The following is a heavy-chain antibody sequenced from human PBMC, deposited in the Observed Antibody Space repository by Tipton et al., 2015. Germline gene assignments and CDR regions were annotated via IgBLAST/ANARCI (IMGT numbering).Heavy chain of an antibody. Sequence: GLVKPSQTLSLTCAISGDSVSSNSAAWNWIRQSPSRGLEWLGRTYYRSKWYNDYAVSVKSRITINPDTSKTQFSLHLSSVTAADTAVYYCARARGLRAGLVDSWGQGPLVTVSS. D-gene: IGHD3/OR15-3a*01. V-gene: IGHV6-1*01. J-gene: IGHJ4*02. CDR2: TYYRSKWYN. CDR3: ARARGLRAGLVDS. CDR1: GDSVSSNSAA.